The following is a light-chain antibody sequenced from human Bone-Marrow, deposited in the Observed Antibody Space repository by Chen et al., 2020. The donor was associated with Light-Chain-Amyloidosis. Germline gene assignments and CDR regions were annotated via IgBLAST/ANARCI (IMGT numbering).Light chain of an antibody. CDR3: QSYQGSSQGV. J-gene: IGLJ3*02. CDR1: SGSIATSY. Sequence: NFILTQPHSVSESPGKTVIISCTPSSGSIATSYVQWYQQRPGSSPTPVIYEDDQRPSGVPDRYSGSIDKSSNSASLTISGLKTEDEADYDCQSYQGSSQGVFGGGTKLTVL. V-gene: IGLV6-57*01. CDR2: EDD.